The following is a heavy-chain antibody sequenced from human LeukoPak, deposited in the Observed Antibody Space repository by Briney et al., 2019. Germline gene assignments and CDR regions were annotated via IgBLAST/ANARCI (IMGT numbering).Heavy chain of an antibody. CDR3: VRDFRSADY. CDR2: ICPDGTVT. J-gene: IGHJ4*02. V-gene: IGHV3-74*01. Sequence: GGSLRLSCAASGFTFSTYCMHWVRQAPGKGPMWVSRICPDGTVTNYADSVKARFIISRDNARNTVYLQMNSLRVEDTAVYYCVRDFRSADYWGQGTLVTVCS. CDR1: GFTFSTYC.